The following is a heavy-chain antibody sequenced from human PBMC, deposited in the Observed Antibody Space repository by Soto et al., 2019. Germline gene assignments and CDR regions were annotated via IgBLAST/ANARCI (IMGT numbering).Heavy chain of an antibody. CDR2: VSSGGST. CDR1: GFTFTSYA. V-gene: IGHV3-23*01. CDR3: AKRRGAGGHFDY. D-gene: IGHD2-15*01. J-gene: IGHJ4*02. Sequence: EVQLFESGGGLVQPEGSLRLSCAASGFTFTSYAMGWVRQAPGKGLEWVSVVSSGGSTYYADSVTGRFTVSRDNSENTLSLQMNSLRAEDTAVYYCAKRRGAGGHFDYWGQGALVTVSS.